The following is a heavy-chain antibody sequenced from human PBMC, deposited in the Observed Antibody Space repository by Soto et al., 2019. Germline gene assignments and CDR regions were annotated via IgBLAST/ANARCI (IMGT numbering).Heavy chain of an antibody. CDR1: GYSISSSNW. V-gene: IGHV4-28*01. CDR3: ARKERAAGRYWFDP. D-gene: IGHD6-13*01. CDR2: IYYSGST. Sequence: SETLSLTCAVSGYSISSSNWWGWIRQPPGKGLEWIGYIYYSGSTYYNPSLKSRVTMSVDTSKNQFSLKLSSVTAVDTAVYYCARKERAAGRYWFDPWGQGTLVTVSS. J-gene: IGHJ5*02.